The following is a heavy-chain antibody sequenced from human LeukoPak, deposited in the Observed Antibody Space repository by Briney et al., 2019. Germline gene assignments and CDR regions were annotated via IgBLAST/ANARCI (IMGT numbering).Heavy chain of an antibody. CDR2: VRSNTYGGTT. D-gene: IGHD1-1*01. CDR1: GFTFGDYA. CDR3: ARDHWRFDQ. J-gene: IGHJ4*02. Sequence: PGGSLRLSCTASGFTFGDYAMSWVRQAPGKGLEWVGFVRSNTYGGTTEYAASVKGRFTISRDDSKSIAYLQMNGLKTEDTAVYYCARDHWRFDQWGQGTLVTVSS. V-gene: IGHV3-49*04.